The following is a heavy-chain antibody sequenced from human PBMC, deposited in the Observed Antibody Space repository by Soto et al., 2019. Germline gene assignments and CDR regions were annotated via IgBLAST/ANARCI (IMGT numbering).Heavy chain of an antibody. Sequence: SVKVSCKASGGTFSSYAISWVRQAPGQGLEWMGGIIPIFGTANYAQKFQGRVTITTDESTSTAYMELSSLRSEDTAVYYCARVAAGAAGTKNWFDPWGQGTLVTVSS. V-gene: IGHV1-69*05. D-gene: IGHD6-13*01. CDR1: GGTFSSYA. CDR3: ARVAAGAAGTKNWFDP. CDR2: IIPIFGTA. J-gene: IGHJ5*02.